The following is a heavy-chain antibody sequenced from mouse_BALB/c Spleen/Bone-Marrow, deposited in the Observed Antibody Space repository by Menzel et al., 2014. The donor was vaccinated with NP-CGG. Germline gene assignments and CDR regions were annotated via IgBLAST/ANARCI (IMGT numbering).Heavy chain of an antibody. D-gene: IGHD2-4*01. V-gene: IGHV1-52*01. CDR1: GYTFTSYW. CDR3: ARGRDYDVFAY. CDR2: IDPYDSET. J-gene: IGHJ3*01. Sequence: QVQLQQSGAKLVRPGASVKLSCKATGYTFTSYWMNWVKQRPEQGLEWIGRIDPYDSETHYNQKFKDKAILTVDKSSSTAYMQLSSLTSEDSAVYYCARGRDYDVFAYWGQGTLVTVSA.